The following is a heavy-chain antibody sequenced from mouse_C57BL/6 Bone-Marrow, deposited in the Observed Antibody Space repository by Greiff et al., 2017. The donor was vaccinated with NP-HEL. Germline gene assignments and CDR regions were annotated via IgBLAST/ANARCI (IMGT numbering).Heavy chain of an antibody. CDR2: INPYNGGT. CDR3: ATPDSPGYDY. Sequence: EVKLVESGPVLVKPGASVKMSCKASGYTFTDYYMNWVKQSHGKSLEWIGVINPYNGGTSYNQKFKGKATLTVDKSSSTAYMELNSLTSEDSAVYYCATPDSPGYDYWGQGTTLTVSS. V-gene: IGHV1-19*01. J-gene: IGHJ2*01. CDR1: GYTFTDYY. D-gene: IGHD3-2*01.